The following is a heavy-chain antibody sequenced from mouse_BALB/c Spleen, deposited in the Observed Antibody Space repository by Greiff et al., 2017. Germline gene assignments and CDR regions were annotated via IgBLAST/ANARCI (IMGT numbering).Heavy chain of an antibody. Sequence: QVQLQQSGPGLVQPSQSLSITCTVSGFSLSSYGVHWVRQSPGKGLEWLGVIWSGGSTDYNAAFISRLSISKDNSKSQVFFKMNSLQANDTAIYYCASYYGYPYYYAMDYWGQGTSVTVSS. CDR3: ASYYGYPYYYAMDY. V-gene: IGHV2-2*02. CDR1: GFSLSSYG. CDR2: IWSGGST. D-gene: IGHD1-2*01. J-gene: IGHJ4*01.